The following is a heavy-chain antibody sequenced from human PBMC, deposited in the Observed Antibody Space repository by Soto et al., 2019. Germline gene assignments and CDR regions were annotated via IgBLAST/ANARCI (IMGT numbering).Heavy chain of an antibody. Sequence: PSETLSLTCAVYGGSFSGYYWSWIRQPPGKGLEWIGEINHSGSTNYNPSLKSRVTISVDTSKNQFSLKLSSVTAADTAVYYCAIRADTHYCSSTSCYSLGASDYWGQGTLVTVSS. CDR3: AIRADTHYCSSTSCYSLGASDY. CDR1: GGSFSGYY. D-gene: IGHD2-2*01. V-gene: IGHV4-34*01. J-gene: IGHJ4*02. CDR2: INHSGST.